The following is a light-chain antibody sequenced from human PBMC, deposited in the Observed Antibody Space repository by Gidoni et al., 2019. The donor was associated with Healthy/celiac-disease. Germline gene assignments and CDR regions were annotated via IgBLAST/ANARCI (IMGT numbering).Light chain of an antibody. J-gene: IGKJ4*01. Sequence: EIVLTQSPGTLSLSPGERATLSCRASQSVSSSYLAWYQQKPGQAPRLLIYGASSRATGTPDRFSGSESGTDFTLTISRLEPEDFAVYYCQRYGSSSAFGGGTKVEIK. CDR1: QSVSSSY. CDR3: QRYGSSSA. V-gene: IGKV3-20*01. CDR2: GAS.